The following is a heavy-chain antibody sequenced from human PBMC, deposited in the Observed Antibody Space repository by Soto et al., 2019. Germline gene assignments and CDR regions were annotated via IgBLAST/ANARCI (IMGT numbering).Heavy chain of an antibody. Sequence: QVQVVQSGAGVKKPGATANVSCKASGYRFTAYDMHWVRQAPGQRLEWLGWINTATGDTKYSPSFQGRVTLTRDTSPTTGYMVLCGLRFEDTAVYYCALTRGYCSGGSCYPLDYWGQGTLVTVSS. CDR2: INTATGDT. CDR1: GYRFTAYD. J-gene: IGHJ4*02. V-gene: IGHV1-3*04. D-gene: IGHD2-15*01. CDR3: ALTRGYCSGGSCYPLDY.